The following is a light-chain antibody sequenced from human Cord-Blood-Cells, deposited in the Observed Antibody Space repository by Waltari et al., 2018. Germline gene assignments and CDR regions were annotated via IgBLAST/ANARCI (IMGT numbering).Light chain of an antibody. J-gene: IGKJ1*01. CDR2: AAS. CDR3: QQSYSTLQT. CDR1: QSISSY. Sequence: DIQMTQSPSSLSASVGDRVTITCRASQSISSYLNWYQQKPGKATKLLIYAASSLQSGVPSRFSGSGSGTDFTLTISSLQPEEFATYYCQQSYSTLQTFGQGTKVEIK. V-gene: IGKV1-39*01.